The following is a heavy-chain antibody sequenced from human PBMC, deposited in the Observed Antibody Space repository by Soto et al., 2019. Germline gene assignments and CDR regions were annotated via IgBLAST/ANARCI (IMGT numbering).Heavy chain of an antibody. CDR2: INHSGST. Sequence: QVQLQQWGAGLLKPSETLSLTCAVYGGSFSGYYWSWIRQPPGKGLEWIGEINHSGSTNYNPSLKSRVTISVDTFKNQFSLKLSSVTAADTAVYYCARGRLLWFGEFIWFDPWGQGTLVTVSS. J-gene: IGHJ5*02. V-gene: IGHV4-34*01. D-gene: IGHD3-10*01. CDR1: GGSFSGYY. CDR3: ARGRLLWFGEFIWFDP.